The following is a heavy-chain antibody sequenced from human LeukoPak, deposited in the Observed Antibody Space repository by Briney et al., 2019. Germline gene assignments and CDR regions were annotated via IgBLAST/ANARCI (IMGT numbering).Heavy chain of an antibody. CDR1: GFTFSSYA. CDR2: ISGSGGST. J-gene: IGHJ4*02. V-gene: IGHV3-23*01. CDR3: AKVRMEQWLWKYYFDY. Sequence: GGSLRLSCAASGFTFSSYAMSWVRQAPGKGLEWVSAISGSGGSTNYADSVKGRFTISRDNSKNTLYLQMNSLRAEDTAVYYCAKVRMEQWLWKYYFDYWGQGTLVTVSS. D-gene: IGHD6-19*01.